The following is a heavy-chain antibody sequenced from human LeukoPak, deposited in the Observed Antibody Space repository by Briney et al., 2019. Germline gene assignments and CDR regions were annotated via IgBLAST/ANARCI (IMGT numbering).Heavy chain of an antibody. Sequence: SETLSLTCAVYGGSFSGYYWSWIRQPPGKGLEWIREINHSGSTNYNPSLKSRVTISVDTSKNQFSLKLSSVTAADTAVYYCARIIAVAGHDYWGQGTLVTVSS. CDR1: GGSFSGYY. J-gene: IGHJ4*02. CDR2: INHSGST. CDR3: ARIIAVAGHDY. V-gene: IGHV4-34*01. D-gene: IGHD6-19*01.